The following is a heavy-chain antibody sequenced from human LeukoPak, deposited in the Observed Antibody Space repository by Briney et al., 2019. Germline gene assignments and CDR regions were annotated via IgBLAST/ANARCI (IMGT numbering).Heavy chain of an antibody. J-gene: IGHJ4*02. Sequence: SVKVSCKASGGTFSSYAISWVRQAPGQGLEWMGGVIPIFGTANYAQKFQGRVTITTDESTSTAYKELSSLRSEDTAVYYCARDEFIVVVPAAMYYWGQGTLVTVSS. CDR2: VIPIFGTA. D-gene: IGHD2-2*01. V-gene: IGHV1-69*05. CDR3: ARDEFIVVVPAAMYY. CDR1: GGTFSSYA.